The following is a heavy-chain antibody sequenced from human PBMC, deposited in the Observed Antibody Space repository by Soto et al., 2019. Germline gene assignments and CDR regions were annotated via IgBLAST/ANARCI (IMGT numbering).Heavy chain of an antibody. CDR3: AKEAGDRRSLGMDA. V-gene: IGHV3-30*18. Sequence: GESLRLSCAVSGFSISDYGMEWVRQAPGKGLEWVALISYDGSNTYYADSVKGRFTITRDNSKDTLFLQMTGLRREDTAVYYCAKEAGDRRSLGMDAWGQGTTVTVSS. CDR2: ISYDGSNT. J-gene: IGHJ6*02. D-gene: IGHD7-27*01. CDR1: GFSISDYG.